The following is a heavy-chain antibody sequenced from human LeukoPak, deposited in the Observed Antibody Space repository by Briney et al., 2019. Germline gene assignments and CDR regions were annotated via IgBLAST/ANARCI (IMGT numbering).Heavy chain of an antibody. CDR1: GFSLSSHR. D-gene: IGHD6-6*01. V-gene: IGHV3-7*01. CDR2: IKDDGSGE. J-gene: IGHJ3*02. CDR3: ARDFGPSTAAWGAFDI. Sequence: GGSLRLSCEASGFSLSSHRMSWVRQAPGKGLEWVADIKDDGSGEYYVDSVKGRFTIFRDNAKKSLYLQMNSLRAEDTAVYYCARDFGPSTAAWGAFDIWAQGTMVIVSS.